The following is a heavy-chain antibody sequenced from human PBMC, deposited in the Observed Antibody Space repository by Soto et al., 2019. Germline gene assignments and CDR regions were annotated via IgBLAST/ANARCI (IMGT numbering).Heavy chain of an antibody. V-gene: IGHV3-30-3*01. D-gene: IGHD3-10*01. CDR2: ISYDGSNK. CDR1: GFTFSSYA. J-gene: IGHJ6*02. Sequence: PGGSLRLSCAASGFTFSSYAMHWVRQAPGKGLEWVAVISYDGSNKYYADSVKGRFTISRDNSKNTLYLQMNSLRAEDTAVYYCARVLTMVRGVILYYYYYYGMDVWGQGTTVTVSS. CDR3: ARVLTMVRGVILYYYYYYGMDV.